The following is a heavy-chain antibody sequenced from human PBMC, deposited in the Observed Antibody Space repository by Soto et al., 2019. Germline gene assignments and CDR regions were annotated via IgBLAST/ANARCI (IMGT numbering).Heavy chain of an antibody. CDR3: ARGRKDCRGGSCYSGIDY. D-gene: IGHD2-15*01. CDR1: GGSFSGYY. Sequence: SETLSLTCAVYGGSFSGYYWSWIRQPPGKGLEWIGEINHSGSTNYNPSLKSRVPISVDTSKNQFSLKLGFVTAADTAVYYCARGRKDCRGGSCYSGIDYWGQGTLVTVSS. CDR2: INHSGST. J-gene: IGHJ4*02. V-gene: IGHV4-34*01.